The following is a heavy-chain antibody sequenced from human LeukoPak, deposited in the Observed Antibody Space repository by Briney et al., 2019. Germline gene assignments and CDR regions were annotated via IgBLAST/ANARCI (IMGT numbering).Heavy chain of an antibody. CDR2: IYYSGST. D-gene: IGHD3-3*01. J-gene: IGHJ5*02. V-gene: IGHV4-39*01. CDR3: ASLRQYYDFWSCLAFDP. CDR1: GGSISSSSYY. Sequence: SETLSLTCTVAGGSISSSSYYWGWIRQPPGKGLEWIGSIYYSGSTYYNPSLKSRVTISVDTSKNQFSLKLSSETAADTAVYYCASLRQYYDFWSCLAFDPWGQGTLVTVSS.